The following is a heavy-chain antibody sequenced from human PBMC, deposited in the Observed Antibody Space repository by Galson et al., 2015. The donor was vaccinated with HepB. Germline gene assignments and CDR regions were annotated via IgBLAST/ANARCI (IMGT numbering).Heavy chain of an antibody. D-gene: IGHD6-19*01. CDR1: GYTFSSYG. CDR2: ISAYNGNT. Sequence: SVKVSCTASGYTFSSYGISWVRQAPGKGLEWMGWISAYNGNTNYAHKLQGRVTMTTDTSTSTAYMELNSLRSDDTAVYYCAREGQWPGGMDVWGQGTTVTVSS. CDR3: AREGQWPGGMDV. J-gene: IGHJ6*02. V-gene: IGHV1-18*04.